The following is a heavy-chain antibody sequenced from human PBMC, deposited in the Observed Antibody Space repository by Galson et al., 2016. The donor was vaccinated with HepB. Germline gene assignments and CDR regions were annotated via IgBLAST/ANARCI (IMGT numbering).Heavy chain of an antibody. CDR3: ARETVATYTFDY. J-gene: IGHJ4*02. D-gene: IGHD2-2*02. V-gene: IGHV4-31*02. CDR1: GFTFSSYS. CDR2: IHPSGST. Sequence: LRLSCAASGFTFSSYSMSWVRQHPGKGLEWIGYIHPSGSTYYNPSLRSRVSISIDTSKNQFSLRLSSVTAADTAVYFCARETVATYTFDYWGQGTLVTVAS.